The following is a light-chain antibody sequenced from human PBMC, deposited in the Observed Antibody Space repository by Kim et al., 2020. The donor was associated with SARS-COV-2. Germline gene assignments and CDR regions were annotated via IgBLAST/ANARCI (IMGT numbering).Light chain of an antibody. J-gene: IGLJ1*01. CDR1: GPHIVSNT. CDR3: AAWDDRLSGTYV. Sequence: VTISGSGGGPHIVSNTVTWYHQVPGTAPKLLIYGNDQRPSGVPDRFSGSKSGTSASLAITGLQSEDEADYYCAAWDDRLSGTYVFGSGTKVTVL. CDR2: GND. V-gene: IGLV1-44*01.